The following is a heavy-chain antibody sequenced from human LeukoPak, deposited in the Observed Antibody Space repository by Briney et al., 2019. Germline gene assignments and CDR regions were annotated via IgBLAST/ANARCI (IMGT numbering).Heavy chain of an antibody. CDR3: TRRYCSGGSCYPLFDY. Sequence: GGSLRLSCAASGFTFSGSAMHWVRQASGKGLEWVGRIRSKANSYATANAASVKGRFTISRDDSKNTAYLQMNSLKTEDTAVYYCTRRYCSGGSCYPLFDYWGQGTLVTVSS. CDR1: GFTFSGSA. V-gene: IGHV3-73*01. D-gene: IGHD2-15*01. CDR2: IRSKANSYAT. J-gene: IGHJ4*02.